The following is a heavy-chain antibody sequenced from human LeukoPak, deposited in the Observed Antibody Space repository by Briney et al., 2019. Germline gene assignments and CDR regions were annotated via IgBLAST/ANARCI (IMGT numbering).Heavy chain of an antibody. J-gene: IGHJ6*04. CDR1: GGSVSSGAYY. Sequence: SETLSLTCTVSGGSVSSGAYYWSWIRQHPGKGLEWIGYRYYSGSTYYNSSLKSRVTISPDTSKNQFSLKLSSVTAADTAVYYCARGAYEEGMDVWGKGTTVTVSS. CDR2: RYYSGST. CDR3: ARGAYEEGMDV. D-gene: IGHD5-12*01. V-gene: IGHV4-31*03.